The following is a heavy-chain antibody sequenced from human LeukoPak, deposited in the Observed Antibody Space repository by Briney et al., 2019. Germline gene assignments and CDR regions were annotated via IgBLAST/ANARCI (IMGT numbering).Heavy chain of an antibody. D-gene: IGHD1-14*01. CDR3: ARPGTAAPGDYYMDV. V-gene: IGHV3-21*01. CDR2: ISSRNNYI. CDR1: GFTFSSYW. J-gene: IGHJ6*03. Sequence: GGSLRLSCEASGFTFSSYWMSWVRQAPGKGPEWVSSISSRNNYIYYADSVKGRFTISSDNAKNSLYLQMNSLRAEDTAVYYCARPGTAAPGDYYMDVWGKGTTVTVSS.